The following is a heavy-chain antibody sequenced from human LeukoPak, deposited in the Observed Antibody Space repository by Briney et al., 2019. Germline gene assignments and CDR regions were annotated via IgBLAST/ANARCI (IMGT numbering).Heavy chain of an antibody. CDR2: INPNSGGT. J-gene: IGHJ4*02. CDR3: ARGIPLLGYCSSTSCTQFDY. Sequence: ASVKGSCKASGYTFTGYYMHWVRQAPGQGLEWIGWINPNSGGTNYAQKFQGRVTMTRDTSISTAYMELSRLRSDDTAVYYCARGIPLLGYCSSTSCTQFDYWGQGTLVTVSS. V-gene: IGHV1-2*02. D-gene: IGHD2-2*01. CDR1: GYTFTGYY.